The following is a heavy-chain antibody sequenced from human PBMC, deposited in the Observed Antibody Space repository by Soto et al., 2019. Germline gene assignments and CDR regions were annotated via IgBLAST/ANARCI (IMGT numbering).Heavy chain of an antibody. V-gene: IGHV4-4*07. CDR3: ARDSRYSSSWYAPFDY. CDR2: IYTSGST. J-gene: IGHJ4*02. CDR1: GGSISSYY. Sequence: SETLSLTCTVSGGSISSYYWSWIRQPAGKGLEWIGRIYTSGSTNYNPSLKSRVTMSVDTSKNQFSLKLSSVTAADTAVYYCARDSRYSSSWYAPFDYWGQGTLVTVSS. D-gene: IGHD6-13*01.